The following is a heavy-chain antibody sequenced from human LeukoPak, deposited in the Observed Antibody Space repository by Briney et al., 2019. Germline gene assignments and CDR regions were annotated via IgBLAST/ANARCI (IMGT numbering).Heavy chain of an antibody. CDR1: GGSISSGSYY. CDR2: IYTSGST. Sequence: TSETLSLTCTVSGGSISSGSYYWNWIRRPAGKGLEWIGRIYTSGSTNYNPSLKSRVTISVDTSKNQFSLKLSSVTAADTAVYYCARFAVDNWFDPWGQGTLVTVSS. J-gene: IGHJ5*02. CDR3: ARFAVDNWFDP. V-gene: IGHV4-61*02.